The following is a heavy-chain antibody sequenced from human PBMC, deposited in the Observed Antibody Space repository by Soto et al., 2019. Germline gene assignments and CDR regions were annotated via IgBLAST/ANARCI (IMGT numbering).Heavy chain of an antibody. CDR1: GFSLSNARMD. CDR2: IFSNDET. V-gene: IGHV2-26*01. D-gene: IGHD2-15*01. CDR3: ARIMDRYYSGGNCYLDY. J-gene: IGHJ4*02. Sequence: QVTLKESGPVLVKPTETLTLTCTVSGFSLSNARMDVSWIRQPPGKALEWLAHIFSNDETSYSTSLNSRLTMFKHTSKCQVVLSMPNMDPVYTATYYDARIMDRYYSGGNCYLDYWGQETLVTVST.